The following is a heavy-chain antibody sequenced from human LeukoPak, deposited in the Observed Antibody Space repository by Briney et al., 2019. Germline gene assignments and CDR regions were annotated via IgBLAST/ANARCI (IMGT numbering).Heavy chain of an antibody. CDR1: GFTFSSTG. V-gene: IGHV3-30*18. Sequence: GGSLRLSCAASGFTFSSTGMHWVRQAPGKGLEWVSFISYDGSIKYYAGSVRGRFSISRDNSKNTLYLQMNSLRAEDTADYYCAKDWHYWGQGTLVTVSS. CDR2: ISYDGSIK. CDR3: AKDWHY. J-gene: IGHJ4*02.